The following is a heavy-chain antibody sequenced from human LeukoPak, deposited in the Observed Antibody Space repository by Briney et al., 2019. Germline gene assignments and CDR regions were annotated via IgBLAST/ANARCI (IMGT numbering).Heavy chain of an antibody. D-gene: IGHD2-21*01. J-gene: IGHJ4*02. CDR2: ISAYNGNT. V-gene: IGHV1-18*01. CDR3: ARDFALIHCGGDCYDY. Sequence: ASVKVSCKASGYTFTSYGISWVRQAPGQGLEWMGWISAYNGNTNYAQKLQGRVTMTTDTSTSTAYMELRSLRSGDTAVYYCARDFALIHCGGDCYDYWGQGTLVTVSS. CDR1: GYTFTSYG.